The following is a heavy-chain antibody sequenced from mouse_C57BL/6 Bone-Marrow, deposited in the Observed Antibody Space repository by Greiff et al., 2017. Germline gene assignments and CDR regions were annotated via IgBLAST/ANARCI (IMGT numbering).Heavy chain of an antibody. CDR1: GYTFTSYW. CDR3: ARNPHDYGSTSWYFDV. J-gene: IGHJ1*03. V-gene: IGHV1-7*01. Sequence: QVQLQQSGAELAKPGASVKLSCKASGYTFTSYWMHWVKQRPGQGLEWIGYINPSSGYTKYNQKVKDKATLTADKSSSTAYMQLSSLTYEDSAVYYCARNPHDYGSTSWYFDVWGTGTTVTVSS. CDR2: INPSSGYT. D-gene: IGHD1-1*01.